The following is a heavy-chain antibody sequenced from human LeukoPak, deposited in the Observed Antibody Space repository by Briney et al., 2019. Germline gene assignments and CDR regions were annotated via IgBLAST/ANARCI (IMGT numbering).Heavy chain of an antibody. D-gene: IGHD3-3*01. J-gene: IGHJ5*02. CDR1: GFTFSSYA. Sequence: GGSLRLSCAASGFTFSSYAMSWVRQAPGKGLEWVSAISGSGGSTYYADSVKGRFTISRDNSKNTLYLQMNSLRAEDTAVYYCAKGATIIGAVISQSNWYDPWGQGTLVTVSS. V-gene: IGHV3-23*01. CDR3: AKGATIIGAVISQSNWYDP. CDR2: ISGSGGST.